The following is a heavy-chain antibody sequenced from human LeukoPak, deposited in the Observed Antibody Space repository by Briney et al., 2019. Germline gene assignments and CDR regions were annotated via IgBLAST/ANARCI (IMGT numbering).Heavy chain of an antibody. CDR2: ISSGGSTI. D-gene: IGHD6-13*01. CDR1: GFTFSDYY. J-gene: IGHJ4*02. Sequence: GGSLRLSCAVSGFTFSDYYMSWIRQAPGKGLEWVSYISSGGSTISHADSVKGRFTISSDNAETSLYLQMNSLRAEDTAVYYCARRAAAGRCSDYWGQGTLVTVSS. V-gene: IGHV3-11*01. CDR3: ARRAAAGRCSDY.